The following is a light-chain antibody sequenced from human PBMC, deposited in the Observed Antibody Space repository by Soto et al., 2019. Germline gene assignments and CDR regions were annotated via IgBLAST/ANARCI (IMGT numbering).Light chain of an antibody. J-gene: IGKJ4*01. V-gene: IGKV3-15*01. CDR3: QQYNNWPLT. Sequence: EIVLTQSPGTLSLSPGERATLSCRASQSVSNNYLAWYQQKPGQAPRLLLYGASTRATGIPDRFSGSGSGTEFTLTISSLHSEDFAVYYCQQYNNWPLTFGGGTKVDIK. CDR2: GAS. CDR1: QSVSNN.